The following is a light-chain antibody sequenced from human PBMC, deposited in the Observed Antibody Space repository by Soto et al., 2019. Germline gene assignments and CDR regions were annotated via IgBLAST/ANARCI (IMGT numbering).Light chain of an antibody. CDR3: CSYAGSNNFV. CDR2: DVT. J-gene: IGLJ1*01. CDR1: SGDVGAYNS. V-gene: IGLV2-8*01. Sequence: QSALTQPPSASGSPGQSVTISCTGTSGDVGAYNSVSWYQQHPAKAPKLIISDVTQRPSGVPDRFSGSRSGSTASLTVSGLHAEDEADYYCCSYAGSNNFVFGTGTKVTVL.